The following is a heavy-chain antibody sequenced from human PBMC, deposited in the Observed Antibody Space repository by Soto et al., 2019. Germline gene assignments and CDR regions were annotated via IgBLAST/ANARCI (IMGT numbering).Heavy chain of an antibody. D-gene: IGHD2-2*01. CDR1: GYNFNTYW. J-gene: IGHJ4*02. Sequence: EVQRVQSGAEVKKPGESLKISCKGSGYNFNTYWIGWVRQMPGKGLEWMGIIYPADSDTRYNPSFQGQVTISADKSVSTAYLQWSSLEASDTAIYYCARQYAAFDYWGQGTLVTVSS. V-gene: IGHV5-51*01. CDR3: ARQYAAFDY. CDR2: IYPADSDT.